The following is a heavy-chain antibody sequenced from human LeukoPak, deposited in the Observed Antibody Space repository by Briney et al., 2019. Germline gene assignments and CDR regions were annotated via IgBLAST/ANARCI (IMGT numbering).Heavy chain of an antibody. D-gene: IGHD4-17*01. CDR2: ISGSGGST. J-gene: IGHJ4*02. Sequence: GGSLRLSCAASGFTFSSYGMHWVRQAPGKGLEWASAISGSGGSTYYADSVKGRFTISRDNSKNTLYLQMSSLRAEDTAIYYCAKDPTVTTDSSFDFWGQGTLVTVSS. CDR3: AKDPTVTTDSSFDF. V-gene: IGHV3-23*01. CDR1: GFTFSSYG.